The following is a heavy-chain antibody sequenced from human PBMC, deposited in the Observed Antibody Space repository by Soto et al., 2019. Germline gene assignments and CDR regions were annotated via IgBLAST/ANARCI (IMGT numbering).Heavy chain of an antibody. CDR2: IYYSGTT. D-gene: IGHD3-10*01. CDR1: GGSISSSSYY. CDR3: ARRGLTSRAFDI. J-gene: IGHJ3*02. V-gene: IGHV4-39*01. Sequence: QLQLQESGPGLVKPSETLSLTCTVSGGSISSSSYYWGWIRQPPGKGLGWIGSIYYSGTTYYNPSLKSRVTISVDTSTNQFSLKLSSVTAADTAVYCCARRGLTSRAFDIWGQGTMVTVCS.